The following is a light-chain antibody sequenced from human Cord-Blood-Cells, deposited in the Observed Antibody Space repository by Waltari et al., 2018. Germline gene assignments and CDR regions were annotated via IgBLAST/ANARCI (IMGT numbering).Light chain of an antibody. CDR3: SSYTSSSTVV. J-gene: IGLJ2*01. CDR2: DVS. V-gene: IGLV2-14*01. CDR1: SSDVGGYNY. Sequence: QSALTQPASVSGSPGQSSTISCTGTSSDVGGYNYVSWYQQHPGKAPKLMIYDVSHRPAVVSNRFSGSKAGNTASLTISGLQAEDEADYYCSSYTSSSTVVFGGGTKLTVL.